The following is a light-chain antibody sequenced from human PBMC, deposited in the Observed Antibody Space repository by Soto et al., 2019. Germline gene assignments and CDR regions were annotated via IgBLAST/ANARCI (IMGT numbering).Light chain of an antibody. CDR2: TAS. V-gene: IGKV1-27*01. Sequence: DIQMTQSPSSLSASVGDRVTITCRASQDISNYLAWYQQKPGKVPELLIYTASTLQSGVPSRFSGSGSGTDFTLTIASLQPDDSASYYCQQYNSFSKTFGRGTKVEIK. J-gene: IGKJ4*02. CDR1: QDISNY. CDR3: QQYNSFSKT.